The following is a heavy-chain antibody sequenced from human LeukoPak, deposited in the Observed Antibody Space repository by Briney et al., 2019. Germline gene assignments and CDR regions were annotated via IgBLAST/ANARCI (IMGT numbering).Heavy chain of an antibody. CDR2: ITYNSGTI. CDR3: ARDSGYSYADDY. Sequence: GGALRLSRAASGFTLRGSALQGGPQAPGKGPEGVSYITYNSGTIFYADSVKGRFTISRDNAKDSLYLQMSSLRDEDTAVHYCARDSGYSYADDYWGQGTLVTVSS. J-gene: IGHJ4*02. D-gene: IGHD5-18*01. V-gene: IGHV3-48*02. CDR1: GFTLRGSA.